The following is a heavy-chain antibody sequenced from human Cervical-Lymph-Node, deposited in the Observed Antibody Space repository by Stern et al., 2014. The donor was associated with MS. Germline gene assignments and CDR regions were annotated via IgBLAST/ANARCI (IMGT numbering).Heavy chain of an antibody. Sequence: QLVQSGGGLVQPGRSLRLSCSASGFPFSSYGLHWARQAPGTGLERVAVISYDGSNKYYADSVKGRFTISRDNSKNTLYLQMNSLRAEDTAVYYCAKDQGEQQLGYWGQGTLVTVAS. CDR2: ISYDGSNK. V-gene: IGHV3-30*18. CDR3: AKDQGEQQLGY. D-gene: IGHD6-13*01. J-gene: IGHJ4*02. CDR1: GFPFSSYG.